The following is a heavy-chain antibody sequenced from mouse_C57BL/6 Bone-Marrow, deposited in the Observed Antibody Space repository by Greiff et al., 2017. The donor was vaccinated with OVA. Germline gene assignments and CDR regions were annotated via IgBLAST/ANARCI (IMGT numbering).Heavy chain of an antibody. V-gene: IGHV1-52*01. J-gene: IGHJ1*03. CDR2: IDPSDSAT. CDR1: GYTFTSYW. Sequence: VQLQQPGAELVRPGSSVKLSCKASGYTFTSYWMHWVKQRPIQGLEWIGNIDPSDSATHYNQKFKDKATLTVDKSSSTAYMQLSSLTSEDSAVYDCARRATVVANWYFDVWGTGTTVTVSS. CDR3: ARRATVVANWYFDV. D-gene: IGHD1-1*01.